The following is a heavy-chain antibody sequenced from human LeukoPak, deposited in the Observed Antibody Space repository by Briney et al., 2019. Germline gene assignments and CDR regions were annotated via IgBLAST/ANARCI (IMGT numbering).Heavy chain of an antibody. V-gene: IGHV1-2*02. CDR2: INPNSGGT. J-gene: IGHJ5*02. D-gene: IGHD4-17*01. Sequence: ASVKVSCKASGYTFTGYYMHWVRQAPGHGLEWMGWINPNSGGTNYAQKFQGRVTMTRDTSISTAYMELSRLRSDDTAVYYCATVRPKLVNWFDPWGQGTLVTVSS. CDR3: ATVRPKLVNWFDP. CDR1: GYTFTGYY.